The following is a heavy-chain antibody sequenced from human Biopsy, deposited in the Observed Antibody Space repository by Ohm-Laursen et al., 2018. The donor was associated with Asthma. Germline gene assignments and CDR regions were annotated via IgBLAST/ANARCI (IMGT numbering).Heavy chain of an antibody. V-gene: IGHV3-7*01. Sequence: GSLRLSCTASGFTFNSYWMSWVRQAPGKGLEWVANIKKDGSEEYYVDSVKGRFTISRDNAKNSLFLHMNSLRARDSAVYYCARGGYCTSPTCPWGRYATDVWGQGTTVTVSS. D-gene: IGHD2-8*01. J-gene: IGHJ6*02. CDR3: ARGGYCTSPTCPWGRYATDV. CDR1: GFTFNSYW. CDR2: IKKDGSEE.